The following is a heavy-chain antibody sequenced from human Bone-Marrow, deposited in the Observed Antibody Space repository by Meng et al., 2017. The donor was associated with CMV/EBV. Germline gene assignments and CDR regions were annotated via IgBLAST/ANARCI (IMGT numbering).Heavy chain of an antibody. J-gene: IGHJ4*02. CDR1: GGSISSYY. D-gene: IGHD3-10*01. CDR3: ARWASGSRHFDY. Sequence: GSLRLSCTVSGGSISSYYWSWIRQPPGKGLEWIGYIYYSGSTNYNPSLKSRLNISVDTSKNQFSLKLSSVTAADTAVYYCARWASGSRHFDYWGQGTLVTVSS. V-gene: IGHV4-59*01. CDR2: IYYSGST.